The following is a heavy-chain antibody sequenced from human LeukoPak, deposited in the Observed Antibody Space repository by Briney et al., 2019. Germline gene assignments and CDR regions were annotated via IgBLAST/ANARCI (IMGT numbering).Heavy chain of an antibody. CDR3: ARNGGGYSNLYYYMDV. J-gene: IGHJ6*03. CDR2: INPNSGGT. Sequence: ASVKVSCKASGYTFTGYYMHWVRQAPGQGLEWMGRINPNSGGTNYAQKFQGRVTMTRDTSISTAYMELSRLRSDDTAVYYCARNGGGYSNLYYYMDVWGKGTTVTVPS. CDR1: GYTFTGYY. V-gene: IGHV1-2*06. D-gene: IGHD4-11*01.